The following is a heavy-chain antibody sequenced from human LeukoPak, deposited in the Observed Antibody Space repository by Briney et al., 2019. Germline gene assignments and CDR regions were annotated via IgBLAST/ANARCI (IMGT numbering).Heavy chain of an antibody. D-gene: IGHD4-11*01. CDR1: GGSFSGYY. J-gene: IGHJ4*02. V-gene: IGHV4-34*01. CDR2: INHSGST. Sequence: TSETLSLTCAVYGGSFSGYYWSWIRQPPGKGLEWIGEINHSGSTNYNPSLKSRVTISVDTSKNQFSLKLSSVTAADTAVYYCARGSSPMTTADYCGQGTLVTVSS. CDR3: ARGSSPMTTADY.